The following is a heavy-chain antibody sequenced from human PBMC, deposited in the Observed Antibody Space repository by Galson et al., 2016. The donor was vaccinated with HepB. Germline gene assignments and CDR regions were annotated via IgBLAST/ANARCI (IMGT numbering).Heavy chain of an antibody. J-gene: IGHJ4*02. D-gene: IGHD3-22*01. CDR1: GGSISSGLYY. V-gene: IGHV4-39*01. CDR3: ARLSFYDSGASPIFDY. CDR2: IYYSGST. Sequence: SETLSLTCSVFGGSISSGLYYWGWIRQPPGRGLEWIGTIYYSGSTYYNPSLKSRVTISVDTSKNQFSLKLSSLTAADTAVYYCARLSFYDSGASPIFDYWGQGTLVTASS.